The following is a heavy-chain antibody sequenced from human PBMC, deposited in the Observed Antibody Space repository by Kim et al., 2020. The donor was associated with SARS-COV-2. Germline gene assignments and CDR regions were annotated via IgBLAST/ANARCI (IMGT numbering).Heavy chain of an antibody. D-gene: IGHD6-13*01. CDR2: IYNDGSNK. Sequence: GGSLRLSCAASGFSFSNYAMHWVRQAPGEGLEWVAGIYNDGSNKYYADSVKDRFTISRDNSKNTLFLQMNSLRAEDTAVYYCARDRQQLETGGQGTLVTVSS. CDR3: ARDRQQLET. V-gene: IGHV3-33*01. CDR1: GFSFSNYA. J-gene: IGHJ4*02.